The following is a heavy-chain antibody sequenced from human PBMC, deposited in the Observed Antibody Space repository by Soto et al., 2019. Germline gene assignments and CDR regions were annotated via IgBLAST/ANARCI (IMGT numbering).Heavy chain of an antibody. CDR2: ISDHNGNT. V-gene: IGHV1-18*01. D-gene: IGHD4-17*01. CDR1: GYIFTSYG. CDR3: ARGRYGDY. Sequence: QAHLVQSGPEVKKPGASVKVSCKGSGYIFTSYGIAWVRQAPGQGLEWMGWISDHNGNTEYAQKYQGRDTVTRDTSTSTAYLELRCLRSDDTALYYCARGRYGDYWGQGALVTVSS. J-gene: IGHJ4*02.